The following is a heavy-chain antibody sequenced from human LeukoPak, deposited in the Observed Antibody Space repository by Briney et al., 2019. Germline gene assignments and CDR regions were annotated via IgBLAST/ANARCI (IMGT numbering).Heavy chain of an antibody. CDR1: GGTFSSYA. D-gene: IGHD6-6*01. J-gene: IGHJ4*02. CDR3: AREPEYSSSSSSIWDY. CDR2: IIPIFGTA. Sequence: ASVKVSCKASGGTFSSYAISWVRQAPGQGLEWMGGIIPIFGTANYAQKFQGRVTITADESTSTAYMELSSLRSEDTAVYYCAREPEYSSSSSSIWDYWGQGTLVTVSS. V-gene: IGHV1-69*13.